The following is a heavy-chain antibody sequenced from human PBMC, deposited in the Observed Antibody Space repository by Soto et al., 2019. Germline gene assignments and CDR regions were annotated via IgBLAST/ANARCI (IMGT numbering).Heavy chain of an antibody. CDR3: AREGYYYYYGMDV. V-gene: IGHV1-2*02. CDR1: GYTFAGYY. CDR2: INPNSGGT. Sequence: ASVKVSCKASGYTFAGYYRHWVRQAPGQGLEWMGWINPNSGGTNYAQKFQGRVTMTRDTSISTAYMELSRLRSDDTAVYYCAREGYYYYYGMDVWGQGTTVTVSS. J-gene: IGHJ6*02.